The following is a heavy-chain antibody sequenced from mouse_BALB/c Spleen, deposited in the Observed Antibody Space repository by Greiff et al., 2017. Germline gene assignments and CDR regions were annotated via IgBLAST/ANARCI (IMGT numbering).Heavy chain of an antibody. CDR2: ISSGGSYT. V-gene: IGHV5-9-4*01. D-gene: IGHD2-4*01. CDR1: GFTFSSYA. CDR3: ARDLYYDYDEGGYYAMDY. Sequence: EVQLVESGGGLVKPGGSLKLSCAASGFTFSSYAMSWVRQSPEKRLEWVAEISSGGSYTYYPDTVTGRFTISRDNAKNTLYLEMSSLRSEDTAMYYCARDLYYDYDEGGYYAMDYWGQGTSVTVSS. J-gene: IGHJ4*01.